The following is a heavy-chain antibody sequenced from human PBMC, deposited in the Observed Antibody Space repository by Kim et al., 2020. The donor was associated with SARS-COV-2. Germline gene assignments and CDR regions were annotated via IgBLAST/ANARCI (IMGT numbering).Heavy chain of an antibody. D-gene: IGHD6-6*01. V-gene: IGHV4-34*01. CDR1: GGSFSGYY. J-gene: IGHJ6*03. CDR3: ARGYSSSALTYYYYYMDV. CDR2: INHSGST. Sequence: SETLSLTCAVYGGSFSGYYWSWIRQPPGKGLEWIGEINHSGSTNYNPSLKSRVTISVDTSKNQFSLKLSSVTAADTAVYYCARGYSSSALTYYYYYMDVWGKGTTVTVSS.